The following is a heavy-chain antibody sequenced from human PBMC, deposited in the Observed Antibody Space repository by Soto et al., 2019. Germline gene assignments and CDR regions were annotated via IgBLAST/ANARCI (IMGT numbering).Heavy chain of an antibody. CDR3: ARDHEAARYYYYGMDV. CDR1: GFTFSSYA. V-gene: IGHV3-30-3*01. D-gene: IGHD6-6*01. J-gene: IGHJ6*02. CDR2: ISYDGSNK. Sequence: QPGGSLRLSCAASGFTFSSYAMHWVRQAPGKGLEWVAVISYDGSNKYYADSVKGRFTISRDNSKNTLYLQMNSLRAEDTAVYYCARDHEAARYYYYGMDVWGQGTTVTVSS.